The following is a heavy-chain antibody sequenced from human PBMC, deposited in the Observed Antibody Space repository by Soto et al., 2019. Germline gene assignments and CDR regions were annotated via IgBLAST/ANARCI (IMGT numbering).Heavy chain of an antibody. CDR2: LDQDGSNK. CDR3: AKDLSYGDYVSYYYGMDV. V-gene: IGHV3-7*01. D-gene: IGHD4-17*01. CDR1: EFSFSDYW. J-gene: IGHJ6*02. Sequence: GGSLRLSCAASEFSFSDYWMAWVRQAPGKGLEWVADLDQDGSNKHYVDSVKGRFTISRDNSKNSLYLQMNSLRAEDTAVYYCAKDLSYGDYVSYYYGMDVWGQGTTVTVSS.